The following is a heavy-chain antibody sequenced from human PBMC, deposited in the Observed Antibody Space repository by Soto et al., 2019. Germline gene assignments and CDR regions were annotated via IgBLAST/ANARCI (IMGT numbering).Heavy chain of an antibody. CDR2: IYHSGNT. D-gene: IGHD3-10*01. CDR1: GASIITDNW. CDR3: ARASASSKLRGVVIN. Sequence: QVQLQESGPGLVKPSGTLSLTCALSGASIITDNWWSWVRQPPGKEMEWIGEIYHSGNTNFHPSVKSRVTISVDTSKNQFSLTVRSVTAADTAIYYCARASASSKLRGVVINWGQGTLVTVSS. V-gene: IGHV4-4*02. J-gene: IGHJ4*02.